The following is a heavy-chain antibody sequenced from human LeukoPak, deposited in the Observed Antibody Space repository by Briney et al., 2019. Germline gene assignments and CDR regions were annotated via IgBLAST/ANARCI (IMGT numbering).Heavy chain of an antibody. Sequence: SETLSLTCTVSGGSISSSSYYWGWIRQPPGKGLEWIGSIYYSGSTYYNPSLKSRVTISVDTSKNQFSLKLSSVTAADTAVYYCARGEMATIGRRLFYFDYWGQETLVTVSS. CDR2: IYYSGST. J-gene: IGHJ4*02. CDR3: ARGEMATIGRRLFYFDY. D-gene: IGHD5-24*01. V-gene: IGHV4-39*07. CDR1: GGSISSSSYY.